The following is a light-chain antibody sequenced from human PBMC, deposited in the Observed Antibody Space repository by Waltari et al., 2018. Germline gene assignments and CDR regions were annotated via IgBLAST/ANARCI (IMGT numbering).Light chain of an antibody. CDR1: HIGSYS. J-gene: IGLJ1*01. CDR3: QVWHAAIDPGV. V-gene: IGLV3-21*04. CDR2: YDS. Sequence: SYVLTQPPSVSVAPGETARITCGGDHIGSYSVHWYQQKPGQAPVLVIFYDSDRPSGIPERFSGSNSGNTATLTISRVEAGDEANYYCQVWHAAIDPGVFGTGTEVTV.